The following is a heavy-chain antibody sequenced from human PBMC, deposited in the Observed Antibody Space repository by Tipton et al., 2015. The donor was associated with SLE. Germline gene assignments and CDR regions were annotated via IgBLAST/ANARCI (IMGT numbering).Heavy chain of an antibody. CDR1: GGSISSSNW. CDR2: IYHSGST. Sequence: SLRLSCAVSGGSISSSNWWSWVRQPPGKGLEWIGEIYHSGSTNYNPSLKSRVTISEDTSKNQFSLKLSSVTAADTAVYYCARGGQGVAFDIWGQGTMVTVSS. J-gene: IGHJ3*02. D-gene: IGHD6-25*01. V-gene: IGHV4-4*02. CDR3: ARGGQGVAFDI.